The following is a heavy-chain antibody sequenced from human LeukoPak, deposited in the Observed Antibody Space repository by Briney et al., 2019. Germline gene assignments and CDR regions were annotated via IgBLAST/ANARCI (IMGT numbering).Heavy chain of an antibody. J-gene: IGHJ5*02. CDR3: ARMMGPNWFDP. CDR2: IWYDGNEI. CDR1: GFTFRSSG. D-gene: IGHD1-26*01. Sequence: GGSLRLSCAASGFTFRSSGMHWVRQTPGKGLEWVAFIWYDGNEIYYADSVKGRFTISRDNSRNTLYLQMNSLRAEDTAVYYCARMMGPNWFDPWGQGTLVTVSS. V-gene: IGHV3-33*01.